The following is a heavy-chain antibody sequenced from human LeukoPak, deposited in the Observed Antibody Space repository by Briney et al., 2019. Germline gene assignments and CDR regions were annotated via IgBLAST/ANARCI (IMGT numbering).Heavy chain of an antibody. CDR3: AKAALGTGFDY. CDR2: ISWNSGSI. J-gene: IGHJ4*02. CDR1: XFTXDDYA. V-gene: IGHV3-9*03. D-gene: IGHD3-3*02. Sequence: CAXXXFTXDDYAXXWVRQAPGKGLEWVSGISWNSGSIGYADSVKGRFTISRDNAKSSLFLQMNSLRAEDMALYYCAKAALGTGFDYWGQGTLVTVSS.